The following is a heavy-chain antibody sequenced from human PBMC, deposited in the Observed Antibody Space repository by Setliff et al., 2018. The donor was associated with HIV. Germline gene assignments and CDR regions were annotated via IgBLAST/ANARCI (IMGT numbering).Heavy chain of an antibody. V-gene: IGHV3-48*03. D-gene: IGHD5-18*01. J-gene: IGHJ4*02. CDR2: ISSSGSTI. CDR3: ARESYNYGYND. Sequence: GGSLRLSCAASGFTFSSYEMNWVRQAPGKGLEWVSYISSSGSTIYYADSVKGRSITFRDNAKNSLYLQMNSLRAEDTAVYYCARESYNYGYNDWGQGTLVTVSS. CDR1: GFTFSSYE.